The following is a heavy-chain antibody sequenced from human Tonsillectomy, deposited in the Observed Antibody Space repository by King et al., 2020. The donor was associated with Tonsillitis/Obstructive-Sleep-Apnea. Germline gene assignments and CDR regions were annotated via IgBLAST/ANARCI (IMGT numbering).Heavy chain of an antibody. CDR3: ARDRYRSDCYHKLVGYYYHYGMDV. J-gene: IGHJ6*02. CDR1: GFTFSSYE. CDR2: ISSSGNTI. Sequence: VQLVESGGGLVQPGGSLRLSCAASGFTFSSYEINWVRQAPGKGLEWVSYISSSGNTINYAESVKGRFTIYRDNAKNTLYLQMYSRRAEDTAVYYCARDRYRSDCYHKLVGYYYHYGMDVWGQGTTVTVSS. D-gene: IGHD6-19*01. V-gene: IGHV3-48*03.